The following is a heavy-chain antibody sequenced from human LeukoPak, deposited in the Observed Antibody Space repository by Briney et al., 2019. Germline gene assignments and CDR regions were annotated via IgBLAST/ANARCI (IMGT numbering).Heavy chain of an antibody. V-gene: IGHV4-38-2*02. Sequence: PSETLSLTCTVSGYSISSGYYWGWIRQPPGKGLEWIGSIYHSGSTYYNPSLKSRVTISVDTSKNQFSLKLSSVTAADTAVYYCARDSLRLYGSKNWFDPWGQGTLVTVSS. CDR1: GYSISSGYY. D-gene: IGHD2-15*01. CDR3: ARDSLRLYGSKNWFDP. CDR2: IYHSGST. J-gene: IGHJ5*02.